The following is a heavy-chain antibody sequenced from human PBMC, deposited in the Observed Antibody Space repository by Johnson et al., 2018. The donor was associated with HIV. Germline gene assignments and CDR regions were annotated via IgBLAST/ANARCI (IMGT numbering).Heavy chain of an antibody. CDR2: INWNGGRR. Sequence: VQLVESGGGVVQPGRSLRLSCAASGFTFDDYGMSWVRQAPGKGLEWVSGINWNGGRRGYVDSVNGRFTISRDNARNSLHLEMNSLGAEDTAVYDCARDPAYSSTWEGAFDVWGQGTIVTVSS. V-gene: IGHV3-20*01. CDR1: GFTFDDYG. D-gene: IGHD6-19*01. J-gene: IGHJ3*01. CDR3: ARDPAYSSTWEGAFDV.